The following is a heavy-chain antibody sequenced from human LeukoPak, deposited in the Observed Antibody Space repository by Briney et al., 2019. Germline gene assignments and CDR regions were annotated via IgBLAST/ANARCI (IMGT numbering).Heavy chain of an antibody. CDR2: ISGNGDST. J-gene: IGHJ4*02. CDR1: GVTLSSYA. CDR3: ARMNYYDLSPISTVDY. V-gene: IGHV3-23*01. D-gene: IGHD3-22*01. Sequence: GGSLRLSCAASGVTLSSYAMSWVRQAPGKGLEWVSSISGNGDSTCYADSVKGRFTISRDNSKNTLYLQMNSLRAEDTAIYYCARMNYYDLSPISTVDYWGQGTLVTVSS.